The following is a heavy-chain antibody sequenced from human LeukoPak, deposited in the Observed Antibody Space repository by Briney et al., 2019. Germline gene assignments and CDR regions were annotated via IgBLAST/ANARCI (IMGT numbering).Heavy chain of an antibody. Sequence: GGSLILSCAASGFTFSSYSMNWVRQAPGKGLEWVSSISSSSSYIYYADSVKGRFTISRDNAKNSLYLQMNSLRSEDTAVYYCATGSYDILTGYYNQAFGRWGQGTLVTVSS. CDR3: ATGSYDILTGYYNQAFGR. CDR2: ISSSSSYI. CDR1: GFTFSSYS. D-gene: IGHD3-9*01. J-gene: IGHJ5*02. V-gene: IGHV3-21*04.